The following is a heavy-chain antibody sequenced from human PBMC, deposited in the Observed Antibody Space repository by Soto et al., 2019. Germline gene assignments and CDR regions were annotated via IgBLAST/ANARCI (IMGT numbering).Heavy chain of an antibody. CDR2: IYPGDSDT. J-gene: IGHJ6*02. D-gene: IGHD6-13*01. Sequence: PGESLKISCKGSGYSFTSYWIGWVRQMPGKGLEWMGIIYPGDSDTRYSPYFQSQVTISADKSISTAYLQWSSLKASDTALFYCARHGLRSWSHYYYYGMDVWGQGTTVTVSS. CDR1: GYSFTSYW. V-gene: IGHV5-51*01. CDR3: ARHGLRSWSHYYYYGMDV.